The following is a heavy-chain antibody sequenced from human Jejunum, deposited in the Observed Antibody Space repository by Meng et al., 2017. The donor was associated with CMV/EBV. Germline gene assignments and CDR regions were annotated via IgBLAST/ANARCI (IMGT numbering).Heavy chain of an antibody. J-gene: IGHJ4*02. CDR3: ARYYCASSNCYPFDS. CDR2: INHSGSA. V-gene: IGHV4-34*01. D-gene: IGHD2-2*01. CDR1: GGSFSGYY. Sequence: GGSFSGYYWSWIRQSTGQGLEWIGQINHSGSASYNPSLRRRVTISEDTSKNQFSLRLTSVTAADTATYYCARYYCASSNCYPFDSWGQGELVTVSS.